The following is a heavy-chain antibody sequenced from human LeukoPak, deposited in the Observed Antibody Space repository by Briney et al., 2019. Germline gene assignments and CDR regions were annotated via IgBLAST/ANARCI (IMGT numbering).Heavy chain of an antibody. CDR2: ISYDGSNK. J-gene: IGHJ6*04. Sequence: PGGSLRLSCAASGFTFSSYAMHWVRQAPGKGLEWVAVISYDGSNKYYADSVKGRFAISRDNSKNTLYLQMNSLRAEDTAVYYCARAHSSGWLVYYYYYGMDVWGKGTTVTVSS. V-gene: IGHV3-30*09. CDR1: GFTFSSYA. D-gene: IGHD6-19*01. CDR3: ARAHSSGWLVYYYYYGMDV.